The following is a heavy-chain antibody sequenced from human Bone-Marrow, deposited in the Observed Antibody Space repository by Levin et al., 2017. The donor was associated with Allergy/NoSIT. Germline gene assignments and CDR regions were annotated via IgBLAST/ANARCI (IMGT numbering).Heavy chain of an antibody. Sequence: ASVKVSCKAAGYTFTDYDINWVRQATGQGLEWMGWMSPSSGSTGYAQKFKGRVTMSRDTSISTAYMELSSLESDDTAVYYCAGDFTVTVVMGGYAFEPWGQGTMVTVSS. V-gene: IGHV1-8*01. J-gene: IGHJ3*01. CDR2: MSPSSGST. CDR1: GYTFTDYD. D-gene: IGHD4-23*01. CDR3: AGDFTVTVVMGGYAFEP.